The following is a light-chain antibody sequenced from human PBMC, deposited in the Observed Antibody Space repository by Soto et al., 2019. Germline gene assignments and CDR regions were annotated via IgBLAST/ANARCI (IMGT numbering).Light chain of an antibody. CDR2: EVN. V-gene: IGLV2-14*01. J-gene: IGLJ2*01. CDR3: SSYTITPTRVV. Sequence: QSALTQPASVSGSPGQSITISCTGTSSDVGGYNYVSWYQQHPGKAPKLMIYEVNNRPSGVSARFSGSKSGSTASLTISGLQAEDEAEYYCSSYTITPTRVVFGGGTKLTVL. CDR1: SSDVGGYNY.